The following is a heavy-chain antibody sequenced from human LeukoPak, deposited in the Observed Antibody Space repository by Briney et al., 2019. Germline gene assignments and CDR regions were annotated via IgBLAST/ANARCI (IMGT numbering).Heavy chain of an antibody. V-gene: IGHV3-23*01. Sequence: GVSLRLSCAASGFTFSSYAMSWVRQAPGKGLEWVSTIGGSGANTYYADSLRGRFTISRDNSKNTLYLQMNSLRAEDTAVYYCAKRGVYGNFYFDYWGQGTLATVSS. CDR2: IGGSGANT. CDR1: GFTFSSYA. CDR3: AKRGVYGNFYFDY. J-gene: IGHJ4*02. D-gene: IGHD4-11*01.